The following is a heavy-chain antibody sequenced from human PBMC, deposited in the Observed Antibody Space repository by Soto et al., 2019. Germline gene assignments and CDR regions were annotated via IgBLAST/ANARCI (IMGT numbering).Heavy chain of an antibody. Sequence: GSLRLSCAASGFTLSNYWMTWVRQAPGKGLEWVANINKDGSQKNYVDSVKGRFTIARDNGQNSLSLQMNSLRVEDTAVYYCGRERGLAYWGQGALVTVSS. J-gene: IGHJ4*02. CDR1: GFTLSNYW. D-gene: IGHD6-19*01. CDR3: GRERGLAY. CDR2: INKDGSQK. V-gene: IGHV3-7*03.